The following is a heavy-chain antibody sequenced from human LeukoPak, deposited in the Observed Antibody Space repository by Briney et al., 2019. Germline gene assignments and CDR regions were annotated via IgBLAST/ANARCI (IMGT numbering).Heavy chain of an antibody. D-gene: IGHD2-21*02. CDR2: ISWNSGSI. CDR3: AKDIGGDPNYYYYYGMDV. J-gene: IGHJ6*02. Sequence: GGSLRLSCAASGFTFDDYAMHWVRQAPGKGLEWVSGISWNSGSIGYADSVKGRFTISRDNAKNSLYLQMNSLRAEDTALYYCAKDIGGDPNYYYYYGMDVWGQGTTVTVSS. CDR1: GFTFDDYA. V-gene: IGHV3-9*01.